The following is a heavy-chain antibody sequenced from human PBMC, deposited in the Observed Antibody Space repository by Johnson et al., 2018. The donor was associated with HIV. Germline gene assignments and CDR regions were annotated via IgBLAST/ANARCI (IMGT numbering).Heavy chain of an antibody. CDR2: ISWNGGTT. CDR3: AKDFRRFFPTPDAFDI. CDR1: GFNFGDYG. J-gene: IGHJ3*02. Sequence: VQLVESGGGVARPGGPLRVSCVASGFNFGDYGMSWVRQAPGKGLEWVSGISWNGGTTGYADSVRGRLTISRDNSKNTLYLQMNSMIAEEPAVYYCAKDFRRFFPTPDAFDIWGQGTMVTVAS. V-gene: IGHV3-20*04. D-gene: IGHD4-23*01.